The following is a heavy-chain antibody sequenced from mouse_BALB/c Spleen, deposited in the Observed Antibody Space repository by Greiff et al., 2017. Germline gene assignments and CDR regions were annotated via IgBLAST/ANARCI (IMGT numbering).Heavy chain of an antibody. J-gene: IGHJ2*01. CDR2: ISSGGSYT. CDR1: GFTFSSYA. V-gene: IGHV5-9-3*01. Sequence: EVKLVESGGGLVKPGGSLKLSCAASGFTFSSYAMSWVRQTPEKRLEWVATISSGGSYTYYPDSVKGRFTISRDNAKNTLYLQMSSLRSEDTAMYYCAREDGNLYFDYWGQGTTLTVSS. D-gene: IGHD2-1*01. CDR3: AREDGNLYFDY.